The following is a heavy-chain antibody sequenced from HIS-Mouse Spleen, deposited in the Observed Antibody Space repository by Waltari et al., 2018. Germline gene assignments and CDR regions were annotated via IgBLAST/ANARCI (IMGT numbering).Heavy chain of an antibody. D-gene: IGHD3-3*01. CDR2: MNPNSGNT. CDR1: GYTFTSYA. Sequence: QVQLVQSGAEVKKPGASGKVPCKASGYTFTSYAINWVRQATGQGLEWMGWMNPNSGNTGYEQKFQGRVTMTRNTSISTAYMELSSLRSEDTAVYYCARVYYDFWSGYYYWGQGTLVTVSS. CDR3: ARVYYDFWSGYYY. V-gene: IGHV1-8*01. J-gene: IGHJ4*02.